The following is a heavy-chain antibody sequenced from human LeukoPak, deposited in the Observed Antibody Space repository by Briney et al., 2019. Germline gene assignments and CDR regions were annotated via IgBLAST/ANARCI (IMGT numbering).Heavy chain of an antibody. CDR2: ISGSGGST. V-gene: IGHV3-23*01. Sequence: GGSLRLSCAAYGFAFSNYSMSWVRQAPGKLLEWVSAISGSGGSTYYADSVKGRFTISRDNSKNTLYLQMNSLRAEDTAVYYCAKDPLLERGWYFDYWGQGTLVTVSS. CDR1: GFAFSNYS. J-gene: IGHJ4*02. D-gene: IGHD1-1*01. CDR3: AKDPLLERGWYFDY.